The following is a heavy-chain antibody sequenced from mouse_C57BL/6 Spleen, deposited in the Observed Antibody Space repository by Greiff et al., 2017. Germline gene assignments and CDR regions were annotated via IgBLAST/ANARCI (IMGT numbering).Heavy chain of an antibody. CDR1: GYAFSSYW. J-gene: IGHJ2*01. CDR3: ARREKTGPPFDY. CDR2: IYPGDGDT. Sequence: VQVVESGAELVKPGASVKISCKASGYAFSSYWMNWVKQRPGKGLEWIGQIYPGDGDTNYNGKFKGKATLTADKSTSTAYMQLSSLTSEDSAVYFGARREKTGPPFDYWGQGTTLTVSS. V-gene: IGHV1-80*01. D-gene: IGHD4-1*01.